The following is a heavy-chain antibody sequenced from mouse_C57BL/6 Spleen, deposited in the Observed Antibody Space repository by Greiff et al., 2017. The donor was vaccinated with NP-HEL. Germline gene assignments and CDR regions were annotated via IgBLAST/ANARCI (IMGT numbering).Heavy chain of an antibody. CDR3: ARRTVVARGNAMDY. CDR2: INPSNGGT. CDR1: GYTFTSYW. D-gene: IGHD1-1*01. J-gene: IGHJ4*01. V-gene: IGHV1-53*01. Sequence: QVQLQQPGTELVKPGASVKLSCKASGYTFTSYWMHWVKQRPGQGLEWIGNINPSNGGTNYNEKFKSKATLTVDKYSSTAYMQLSSLTSEDSAVXYCARRTVVARGNAMDYWGQGTPVTVSS.